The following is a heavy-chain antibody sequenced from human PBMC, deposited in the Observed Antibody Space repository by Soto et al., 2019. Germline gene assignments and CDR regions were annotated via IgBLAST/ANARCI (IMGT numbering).Heavy chain of an antibody. V-gene: IGHV3-48*04. Sequence: GGSLRLSCAASGFTFRHYVMNWVRQAPGKGLEWVSYIGLGSSTKYYADSVKGRFTISRDNAKNSLYLQMNSLRAEDTAVYYCARDPDYGGRQGRRYWYFDLWGRGTLVTVSS. CDR1: GFTFRHYV. CDR2: IGLGSSTK. D-gene: IGHD4-17*01. J-gene: IGHJ2*01. CDR3: ARDPDYGGRQGRRYWYFDL.